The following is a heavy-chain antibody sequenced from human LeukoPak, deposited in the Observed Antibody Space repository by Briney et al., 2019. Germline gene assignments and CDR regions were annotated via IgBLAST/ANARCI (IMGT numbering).Heavy chain of an antibody. Sequence: ISSDGDATYYANSVKERLIISRDNSRNMLYLQMNSLRAEDTAVYYCAREVASTYNWFDPWGQGTLVTVSS. CDR3: AREVASTYNWFDP. CDR2: ISSDGDAT. V-gene: IGHV3-64*01. J-gene: IGHJ5*02. D-gene: IGHD5/OR15-5a*01.